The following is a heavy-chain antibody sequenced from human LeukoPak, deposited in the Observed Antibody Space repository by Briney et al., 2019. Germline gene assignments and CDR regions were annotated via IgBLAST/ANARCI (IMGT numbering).Heavy chain of an antibody. CDR2: IIPNSGGT. J-gene: IGHJ4*02. Sequence: ASVKVSCKASGGTFSSYAISWVRQAPGQGLEWMGGIIPNSGGTNYAQKFQGRVTMTRDTSISTAYMELSRLRSDDTAVYYCARPTLTGDYWGQGTLVTVSS. V-gene: IGHV1-2*02. CDR3: ARPTLTGDY. CDR1: GGTFSSYA.